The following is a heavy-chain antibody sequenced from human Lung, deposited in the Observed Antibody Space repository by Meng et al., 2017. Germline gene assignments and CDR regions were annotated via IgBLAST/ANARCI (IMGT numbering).Heavy chain of an antibody. CDR3: ARETLRELGLFHY. CDR2: ISHSGST. CDR1: GDSITRTQW. Sequence: QLQRQESGPRLVHPSGTLSLACAVSGDSITRTQWWSWLRQTPGKGLEWIGEISHSGSTVYRPSLQGRVSISLDKSNNEFSLKLTSVTAADTAVYYCARETLRELGLFHYWGQGILVTVSS. V-gene: IGHV4-4*02. J-gene: IGHJ4*02. D-gene: IGHD1-7*01.